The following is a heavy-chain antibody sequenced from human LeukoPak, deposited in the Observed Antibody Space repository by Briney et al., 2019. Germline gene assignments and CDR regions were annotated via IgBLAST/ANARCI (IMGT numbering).Heavy chain of an antibody. V-gene: IGHV3-23*01. J-gene: IGHJ4*02. CDR3: ARGEGLFDY. CDR2: IRSNGATA. CDR1: GFSFSSFA. Sequence: GGSLRLSCAASGFSFSSFAMTWVRQAPGKGLEWVSTIRSNGATAYNADSVKGRFTISRDNSKNTLYLQMNSLRAEDTAVYYCARGEGLFDYWGQGTLVTVSS.